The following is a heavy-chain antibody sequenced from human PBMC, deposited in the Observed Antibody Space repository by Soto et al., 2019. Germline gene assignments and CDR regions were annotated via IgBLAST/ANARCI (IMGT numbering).Heavy chain of an antibody. J-gene: IGHJ4*02. CDR3: ARGRAILEWLPITPGGYYFDY. V-gene: IGHV4-34*01. CDR1: GGSFSGYY. CDR2: INHSGST. Sequence: SETLSLTCAVYGGSFSGYYWSWIRQPPGKGLEWIGEINHSGSTNYNPSLKSRVTISVDTSKNQFSLKLSSVTAADTAVYYCARGRAILEWLPITPGGYYFDYWGQGTLVTVSS. D-gene: IGHD3-3*01.